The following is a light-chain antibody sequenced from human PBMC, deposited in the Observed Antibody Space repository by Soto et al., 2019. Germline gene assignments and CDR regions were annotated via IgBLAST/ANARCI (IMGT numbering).Light chain of an antibody. J-gene: IGKJ2*01. Sequence: EIVLTQSPGTLSLSPGERATLSCRASQSVSSSYLAWYQQKPGQAPRLLIYGASRRATGIPDRFSGSGSGTDFTLTISRLEPEDFAVYYCQQYGSSPPYTFGQETKLEIK. CDR3: QQYGSSPPYT. CDR1: QSVSSSY. CDR2: GAS. V-gene: IGKV3-20*01.